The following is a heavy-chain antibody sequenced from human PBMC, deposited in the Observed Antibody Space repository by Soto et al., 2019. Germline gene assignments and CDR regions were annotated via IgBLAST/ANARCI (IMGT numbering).Heavy chain of an antibody. J-gene: IGHJ4*01. CDR3: ARAYKGNYCSFDF. D-gene: IGHD1-7*01. CDR1: GFSHTTRRMS. CDR2: MEWDDEN. Sequence: SGPKPVNPTQSLTIACTSWGFSHTTRRMSVTWIRQPPGKALEWLARMEWDDENFYNRSLRTRLTVSKDTSKNQVVLTMTNMDAVDTATYYCARAYKGNYCSFDFWGHGIPVTVSS. V-gene: IGHV2-70*04.